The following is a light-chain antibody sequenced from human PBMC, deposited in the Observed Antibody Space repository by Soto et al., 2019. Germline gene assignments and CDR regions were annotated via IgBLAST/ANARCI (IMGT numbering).Light chain of an antibody. CDR3: VVWDDSLNAYV. Sequence: LTQPPSASGTPGQRVTISCSGSSSNIGSNPVNWYQQLPGTAPKLLIYSNYQRPSGVPDRFSGSKSGTSASLATSGLQSEDEADYYCVVWDDSLNAYVFGTGTKVTVL. CDR1: SSNIGSNP. V-gene: IGLV1-44*01. J-gene: IGLJ1*01. CDR2: SNY.